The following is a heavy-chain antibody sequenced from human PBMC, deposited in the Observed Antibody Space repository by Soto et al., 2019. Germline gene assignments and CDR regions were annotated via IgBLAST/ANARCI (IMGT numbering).Heavy chain of an antibody. CDR1: GGSISTYN. Sequence: ASETLSLTCTVSGGSISTYNRSWIRQPPGKGLEWIGYIYYSGSTNYNPSLKSRVTISVDTSKNQFSLKLSSVTAADTAVYYCARKEYSSSRSYYMDVWGKGTTVTVSS. D-gene: IGHD6-6*01. CDR2: IYYSGST. CDR3: ARKEYSSSRSYYMDV. V-gene: IGHV4-59*01. J-gene: IGHJ6*03.